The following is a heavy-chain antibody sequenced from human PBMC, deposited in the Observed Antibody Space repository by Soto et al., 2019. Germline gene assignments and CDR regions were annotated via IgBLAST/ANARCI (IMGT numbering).Heavy chain of an antibody. J-gene: IGHJ4*02. D-gene: IGHD2-15*01. Sequence: QLQLQESGPGLVKPSETLSLTCTVSGGSISSSSYYWGWIRQPPGKGLEWIGSIYYSGSTYYNPSLTSRVPISVDTSKNQFSLKLSSVPAADTAVYYCARHTPAISISDHWGQGTLVTVSS. V-gene: IGHV4-39*01. CDR1: GGSISSSSYY. CDR3: ARHTPAISISDH. CDR2: IYYSGST.